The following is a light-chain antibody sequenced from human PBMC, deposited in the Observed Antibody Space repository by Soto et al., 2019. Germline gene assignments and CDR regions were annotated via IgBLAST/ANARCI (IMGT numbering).Light chain of an antibody. CDR1: SSDVGGYNY. CDR2: DVS. CDR3: NSYTTSSTYV. Sequence: QSVLTQPASLSGFPGQSITISCTGTSSDVGGYNYVSWYQQHPGKAPKLMIYDVSNRPSGVSNRFSGSKSGNTASLTISGLQAEDEADYYCNSYTTSSTYVFGTGTKVTVL. V-gene: IGLV2-14*01. J-gene: IGLJ1*01.